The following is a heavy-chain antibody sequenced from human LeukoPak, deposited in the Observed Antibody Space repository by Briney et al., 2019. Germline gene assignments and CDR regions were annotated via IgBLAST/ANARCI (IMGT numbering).Heavy chain of an antibody. CDR3: ARESTAVHWYFDP. J-gene: IGHJ2*01. CDR2: IYSSGST. Sequence: SETLSLACTVSGGSISSYYWSWIRQPAGKGLEWIGRIYSSGSTDYKTSLKSRVTMSVDTSKDQFSLRLSSVTAADTAVYYCARESTAVHWYFDPWGRGTLVTVSS. CDR1: GGSISSYY. V-gene: IGHV4-4*07.